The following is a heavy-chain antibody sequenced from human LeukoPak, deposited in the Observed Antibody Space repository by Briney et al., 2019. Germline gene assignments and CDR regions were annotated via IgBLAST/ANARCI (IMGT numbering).Heavy chain of an antibody. J-gene: IGHJ3*02. Sequence: SGGSLRLSCEASGFTFSTYGMHWVRQAPGKGLEWVALISYDGSDKNYADSVKGRFTISRDNSKNTLYLQMSSLRAEDTAVYYCAKDRSSGWYRSAFDIWGQGTMVTVSS. V-gene: IGHV3-30*18. CDR3: AKDRSSGWYRSAFDI. D-gene: IGHD6-19*01. CDR1: GFTFSTYG. CDR2: ISYDGSDK.